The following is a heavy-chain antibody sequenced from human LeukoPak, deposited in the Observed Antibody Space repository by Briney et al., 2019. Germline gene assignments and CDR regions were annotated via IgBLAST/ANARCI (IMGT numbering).Heavy chain of an antibody. J-gene: IGHJ4*02. CDR1: GFTFSSYA. V-gene: IGHV3-30-3*01. Sequence: GGSLRLSCAASGFTFSSYAMHWVRQAPGKGLEWVAVISYDGSNKYYADSVKGRFTISRDNSKNTLYLQMNSLRAEDTAVYYCARDPGSYYSDVSKAFDYWGQGTLVTVSS. CDR2: ISYDGSNK. CDR3: ARDPGSYYSDVSKAFDY. D-gene: IGHD1-26*01.